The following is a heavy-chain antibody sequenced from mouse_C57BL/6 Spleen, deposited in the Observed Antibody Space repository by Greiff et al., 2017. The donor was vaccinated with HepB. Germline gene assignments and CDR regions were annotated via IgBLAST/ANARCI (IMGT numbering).Heavy chain of an antibody. D-gene: IGHD1-1*01. CDR3: ARGTVGYFDV. CDR2: ISGGGGNT. CDR1: GFTFSSYT. V-gene: IGHV5-9*01. Sequence: EVKLQESGGGLVKPGGSLKLSCAASGFTFSSYTMSWVRQTPEKRLEWVATISGGGGNTYYPDSVKGRFTISRDNAKNTLYLQMSSLRSEDTALYYCARGTVGYFDVWGTGTTVTVSS. J-gene: IGHJ1*03.